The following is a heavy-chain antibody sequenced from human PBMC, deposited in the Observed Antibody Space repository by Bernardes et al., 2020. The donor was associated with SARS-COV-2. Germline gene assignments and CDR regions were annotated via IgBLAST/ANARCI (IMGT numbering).Heavy chain of an antibody. CDR3: ARHVDTAMALAY. CDR2: INSSGGGT. V-gene: IGHV1-46*01. CDR1: GYSFTNDY. J-gene: IGHJ4*02. Sequence: ASVKVSCKASGYSFTNDYIQWVRQAPGQGLEWMGIINSSGGGTSYAQRFQGRVTMTIDTSTSTVSMELNSLRSEDTAVYYCARHVDTAMALAYWGQGTLVTVSS. D-gene: IGHD5-18*01.